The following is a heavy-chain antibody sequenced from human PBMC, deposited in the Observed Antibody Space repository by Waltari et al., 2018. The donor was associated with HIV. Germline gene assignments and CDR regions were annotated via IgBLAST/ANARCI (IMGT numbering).Heavy chain of an antibody. V-gene: IGHV3-48*01. J-gene: IGHJ4*02. CDR3: ARDGDRRDFDY. D-gene: IGHD2-21*02. CDR1: GFSFIKYS. CDR2: MSSGSSAR. Sequence: EVQLVESGGGLVQPGGSLRLSCEASGFSFIKYSMDWVRQAPGKGVEWVLYMSSGSSARYDADSVKGRFTISRDNAKNSLYLQMYSLRPEDTAVYYCARDGDRRDFDYWGQGTLVTVSS.